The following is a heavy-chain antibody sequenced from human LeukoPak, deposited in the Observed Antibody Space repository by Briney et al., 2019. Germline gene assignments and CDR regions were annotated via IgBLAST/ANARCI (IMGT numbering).Heavy chain of an antibody. V-gene: IGHV3-7*01. Sequence: GGSLRLSCAASGFTFSSYWMSWVRQAPGKGLEWVANIKQDGSEKYYVDSVKGRFTISRDNAKNSLYLQMNSLRAEDTAVYYCARGSAVVAATDNWFDPWGQGTLVTASS. CDR3: ARGSAVVAATDNWFDP. D-gene: IGHD2-15*01. J-gene: IGHJ5*02. CDR1: GFTFSSYW. CDR2: IKQDGSEK.